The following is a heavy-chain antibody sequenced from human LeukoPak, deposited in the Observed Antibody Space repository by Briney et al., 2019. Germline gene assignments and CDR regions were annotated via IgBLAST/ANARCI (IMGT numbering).Heavy chain of an antibody. CDR2: IYHSGSS. CDR3: AREELQMDY. CDR1: GYSISSGYY. J-gene: IGHJ4*02. V-gene: IGHV4-38-2*02. D-gene: IGHD1-7*01. Sequence: PSETLSLTCTVSGYSISSGYYWGWIRQPPEKGLEWIGSIYHSGSSYYNPSLKSRVTISVDTSKNQFSLKLSSVTAADTAVYYCAREELQMDYWGQGTLVTVPS.